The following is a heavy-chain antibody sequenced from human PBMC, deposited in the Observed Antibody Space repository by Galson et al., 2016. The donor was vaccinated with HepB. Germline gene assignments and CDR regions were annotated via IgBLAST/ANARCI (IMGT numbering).Heavy chain of an antibody. CDR2: ISGSGGNT. V-gene: IGHV3-23*01. CDR1: GFTFSYYA. Sequence: SLRLSCAVSGFTFSYYAISWVRQAPGKGVEWVSIISGSGGNTHYGDSVKGRFTISRDNSKNMLYLQMHSLRVEDTAVYYCAKGRATVVWGNWFAPWGQGTLVTVSS. CDR3: AKGRATVVWGNWFAP. D-gene: IGHD3-16*01. J-gene: IGHJ5*02.